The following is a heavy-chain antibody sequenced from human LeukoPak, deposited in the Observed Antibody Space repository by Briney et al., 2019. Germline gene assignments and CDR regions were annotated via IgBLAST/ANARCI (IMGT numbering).Heavy chain of an antibody. CDR3: ARDTAPYYYGMDV. V-gene: IGHV1-2*02. D-gene: IGHD5-18*01. J-gene: IGHJ6*02. CDR1: GYTFTGYY. Sequence: GASVKVSCKASGYTFTGYYMHWVRQAPGQGLEWMGGINPNSGGTNYAQKFQGRVTMTRDTSISTAYMELSRLRSDDTAVYYCARDTAPYYYGMDVWGQGTTVTVSS. CDR2: INPNSGGT.